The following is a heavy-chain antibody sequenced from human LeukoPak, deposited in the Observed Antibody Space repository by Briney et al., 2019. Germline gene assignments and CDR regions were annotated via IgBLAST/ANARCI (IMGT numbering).Heavy chain of an antibody. Sequence: GGSLRLSCAASGFTFNSYSMFWVRQVPGKGLEWVAVISYDGTHKYYADSVKGRFTISRDNSKNTLYLQMNSLRAEDTAVYYCAKDLGYSYGYVADYWGQGTLVTVSS. J-gene: IGHJ4*02. CDR2: ISYDGTHK. D-gene: IGHD5-18*01. CDR3: AKDLGYSYGYVADY. V-gene: IGHV3-30*18. CDR1: GFTFNSYS.